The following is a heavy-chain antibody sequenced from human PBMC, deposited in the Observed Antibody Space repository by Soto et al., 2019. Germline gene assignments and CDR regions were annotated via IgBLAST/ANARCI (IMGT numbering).Heavy chain of an antibody. CDR2: INPNSGGT. D-gene: IGHD3-22*01. CDR1: GYTFTGYY. V-gene: IGHV1-2*04. Sequence: ASVKVSCKASGYTFTGYYMHWVRQAPGQGLEWMGWINPNSGGTNYAQKFQGWVTMTRDTSISTAYMELSRLRSDDTAVYYCARGSYYDSSGGLYYYYGMDVWGQGTTVTVSS. J-gene: IGHJ6*02. CDR3: ARGSYYDSSGGLYYYYGMDV.